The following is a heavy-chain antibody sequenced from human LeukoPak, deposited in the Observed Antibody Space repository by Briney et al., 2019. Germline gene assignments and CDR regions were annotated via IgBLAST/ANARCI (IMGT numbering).Heavy chain of an antibody. CDR2: INHSGST. Sequence: PSETLSLTCTVSGGSISSSSYYWSWIRQPPGKGLEWIGEINHSGSTNYNPSLKSRVTISVDTSKNQFSLKLSSVTAADTAVYYCARGGGAYYGSGSYYNPLNWFDPWGQGTLVTVSS. V-gene: IGHV4-39*07. CDR3: ARGGGAYYGSGSYYNPLNWFDP. J-gene: IGHJ5*02. D-gene: IGHD3-10*01. CDR1: GGSISSSSYY.